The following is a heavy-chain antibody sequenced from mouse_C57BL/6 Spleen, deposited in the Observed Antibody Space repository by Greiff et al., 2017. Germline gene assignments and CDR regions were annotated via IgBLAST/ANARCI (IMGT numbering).Heavy chain of an antibody. J-gene: IGHJ2*01. CDR1: GYSITSGYY. CDR2: ISYDGSN. Sequence: EVKLQESGPGLVKPSQSLSLTCSVTGYSITSGYYWNWIRQFPGNKLEWMGDISYDGSNNYNPSLKNRISITRDTSKNQFFLKLNSVTTEDTATYYCARGPIIYDGYIDYWGQGTTLTVSS. D-gene: IGHD2-3*01. CDR3: ARGPIIYDGYIDY. V-gene: IGHV3-6*01.